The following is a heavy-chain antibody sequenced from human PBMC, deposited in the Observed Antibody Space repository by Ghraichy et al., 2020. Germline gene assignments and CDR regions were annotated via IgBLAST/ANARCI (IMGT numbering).Heavy chain of an antibody. Sequence: SVKVSCKASGGTFSNYAISWVRQAPGQGLEWMGGIIPVFGTTNYARNLQDRVTITADESTRTIYMELSSLRSEDTAVYYCASGSYYYYYYMDVWGKGTTVTVSS. V-gene: IGHV1-69*13. J-gene: IGHJ6*03. CDR2: IIPVFGTT. CDR3: ASGSYYYYYYMDV. D-gene: IGHD1-26*01. CDR1: GGTFSNYA.